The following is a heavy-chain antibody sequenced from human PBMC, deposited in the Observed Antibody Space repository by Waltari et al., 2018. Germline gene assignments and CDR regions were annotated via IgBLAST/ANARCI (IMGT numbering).Heavy chain of an antibody. CDR2: IYYSGST. Sequence: QLQLQESGPGLVKPSETLSLTCTVSGGSISSSSYYWGWIRPPPGKGLEWIGSIYYSGSTYYNPSLKSRVTISVDTSKNQFSLKLSSVTAADTAVYYCAGGDYDFWSGPPGAKFDYWGQGTLVTVSS. CDR3: AGGDYDFWSGPPGAKFDY. J-gene: IGHJ4*02. D-gene: IGHD3-3*01. CDR1: GGSISSSSYY. V-gene: IGHV4-39*07.